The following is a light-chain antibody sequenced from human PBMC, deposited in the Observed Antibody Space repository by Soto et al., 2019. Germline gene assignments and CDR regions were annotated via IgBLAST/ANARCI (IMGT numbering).Light chain of an antibody. Sequence: DIRMTQSPSSLSASVGDRVTITCRASQDISNYLVWYQQRPGKVPKLLIYAASTLQSGVPSRFSGSGSGAEFTLTISSLQPEDGATYYCQKYNAAPWTFGQGTKVEIK. V-gene: IGKV1-27*01. CDR2: AAS. CDR3: QKYNAAPWT. J-gene: IGKJ1*01. CDR1: QDISNY.